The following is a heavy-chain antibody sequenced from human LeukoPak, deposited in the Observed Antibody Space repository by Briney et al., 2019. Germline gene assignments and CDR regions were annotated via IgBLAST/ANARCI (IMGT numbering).Heavy chain of an antibody. D-gene: IGHD3-16*01. CDR2: ISGSGGGT. CDR1: GGSISSYY. Sequence: GTLSLTCTVSGGSISSYYWSWVRQAPGKGLEWVSAISGSGGGTFYADSVRGRFTISRDNSKNTVYLQMNSLRAEDTAVYYCAKDYAGGWPKRGMDVWGKGATVTVSS. J-gene: IGHJ6*03. V-gene: IGHV3-23*01. CDR3: AKDYAGGWPKRGMDV.